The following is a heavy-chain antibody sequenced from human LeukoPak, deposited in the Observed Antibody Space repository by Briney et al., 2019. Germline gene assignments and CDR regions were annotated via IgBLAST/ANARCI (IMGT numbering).Heavy chain of an antibody. CDR3: AKDRSCTNDICHGDFDY. V-gene: IGHV3-23*01. CDR1: GFTFSSYA. J-gene: IGHJ4*02. CDR2: ISGSGRST. D-gene: IGHD2-8*01. Sequence: PGGSLRLSCAASGFTFSSYAVSWVRQAPGKGLEWVSSISGSGRSTYSADSVKGRFTISRDNSKNTLYLQMNSLRAEDTALYYCAKDRSCTNDICHGDFDYWGQGTLVTVSS.